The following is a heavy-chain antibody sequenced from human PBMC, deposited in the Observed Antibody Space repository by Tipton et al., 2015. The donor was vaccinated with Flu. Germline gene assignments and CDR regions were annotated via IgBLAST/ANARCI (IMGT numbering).Heavy chain of an antibody. D-gene: IGHD2-15*01. CDR1: GFTFSSDW. CDR3: GKGYEGSS. Sequence: SLRLSCAASGFTFSSDWMSWVRQAPGKGLEWVANIKEDGSEKNYVHSVKGRFTISRDNAQTSLFLQMNSLRAEDTAVYYCGKGYEGSSWGQGTLVTVSS. CDR2: IKEDGSEK. V-gene: IGHV3-7*01. J-gene: IGHJ4*02.